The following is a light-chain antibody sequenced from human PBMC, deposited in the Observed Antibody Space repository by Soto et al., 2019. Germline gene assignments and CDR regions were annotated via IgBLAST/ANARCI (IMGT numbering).Light chain of an antibody. V-gene: IGKV1-33*01. CDR3: QQYDSVFT. J-gene: IGKJ5*01. Sequence: DIQMTQSPSSLSASVGDRVTITCQASQDITNYLNWYQQKPGKAPNLLIYGASNLETGVPSRFSGSGSETDFTFTIGSLQAEDIGTYFCQQYDSVFTFGQGTRLEIK. CDR2: GAS. CDR1: QDITNY.